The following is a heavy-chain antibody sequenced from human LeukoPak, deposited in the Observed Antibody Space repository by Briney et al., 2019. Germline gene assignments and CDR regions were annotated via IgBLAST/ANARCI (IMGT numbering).Heavy chain of an antibody. Sequence: SETLSLTCAVYGGSFSGYYWSWIRQPPGKGLEWIGEINHSGSTNYNPSLKSRVTISVDTSKNQFSLKLNSVTAVDTAVYYCARARTGTSHFDYWGQGTLVTVSS. J-gene: IGHJ4*02. CDR1: GGSFSGYY. CDR2: INHSGST. CDR3: ARARTGTSHFDY. V-gene: IGHV4-34*01. D-gene: IGHD1-7*01.